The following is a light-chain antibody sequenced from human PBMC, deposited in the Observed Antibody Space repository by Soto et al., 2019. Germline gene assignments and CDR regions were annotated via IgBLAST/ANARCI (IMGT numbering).Light chain of an antibody. CDR3: CSYAGSYTLV. J-gene: IGLJ2*01. Sequence: QSALTQPRSVSGSPGQSVTISCTGTSSDVGGYNSVSWYQQHPGKAPKLMIYDVSKRPSGVPDRFSGSKSGNTASLTISGLQAEDEADYCCCSYAGSYTLVFGGGTKLTVL. CDR1: SSDVGGYNS. CDR2: DVS. V-gene: IGLV2-11*01.